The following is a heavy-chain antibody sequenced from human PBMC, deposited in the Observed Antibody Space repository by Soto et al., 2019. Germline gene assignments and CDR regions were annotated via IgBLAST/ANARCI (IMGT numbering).Heavy chain of an antibody. D-gene: IGHD3-22*01. CDR3: ARDQPPYYYDSSGYSYFDY. J-gene: IGHJ4*02. CDR1: GFTFSSYW. V-gene: IGHV3-74*01. Sequence: GGSLRLSCAASGFTFSSYWMHWVRQIPGKGLVWVSCINSDGSSTSYADSVKGRFTISRDNAKNTLYLQMNSLRAEDTAVYYCARDQPPYYYDSSGYSYFDYWGQGTLVTVSS. CDR2: INSDGSST.